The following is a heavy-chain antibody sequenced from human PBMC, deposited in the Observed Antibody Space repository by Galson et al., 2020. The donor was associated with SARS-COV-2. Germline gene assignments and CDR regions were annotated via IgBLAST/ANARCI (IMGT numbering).Heavy chain of an antibody. V-gene: IGHV4-61*08. CDR2: IYYSGST. CDR1: GGSISSGGYY. CDR3: AREEIVVVPAGSRHAFFFFMDV. J-gene: IGHJ6*03. D-gene: IGHD2-2*01. Sequence: SETLSLTCTVSGGSISSGGYYWSWIRQPPGKGLEWIGSIYYSGSTKYNPSLKSPVTMSLDTAKNQFSLRLSSVTAADTAMYYWAREEIVVVPAGSRHAFFFFMDVWGEGTTVSVSS.